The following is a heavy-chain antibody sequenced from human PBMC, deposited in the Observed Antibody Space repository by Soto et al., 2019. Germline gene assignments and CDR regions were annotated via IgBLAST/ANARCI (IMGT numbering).Heavy chain of an antibody. V-gene: IGHV3-23*01. CDR1: GFTFNTYT. Sequence: PGGSLRLSCAASGFTFNTYTMHWVRQAPGKGLEWVSAISGSGGSTYYADSVKGRFTISRDNSKNTLYLQMNSLRAEDTAVYYCAKGGDSGYCYFVPWGGGILVSVS. J-gene: IGHJ2*01. D-gene: IGHD4-17*01. CDR3: AKGGDSGYCYFVP. CDR2: ISGSGGST.